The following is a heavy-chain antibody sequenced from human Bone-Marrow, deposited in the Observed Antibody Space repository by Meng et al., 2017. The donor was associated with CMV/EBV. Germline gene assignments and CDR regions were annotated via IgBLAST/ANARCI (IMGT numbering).Heavy chain of an antibody. Sequence: SETLSLTCTVSGGSVSSGDYYWSWIRQPPGKGLEWLGYIYYSGSTYYNPSLKSRVTISVDTSKNQFSLRLSSVTAADTALYYCARESPHYKYCSSTSCYRQIDYWGQGTLVTVSS. CDR2: IYYSGST. CDR1: GGSVSSGDYY. CDR3: ARESPHYKYCSSTSCYRQIDY. V-gene: IGHV4-30-4*08. D-gene: IGHD2-2*02. J-gene: IGHJ4*02.